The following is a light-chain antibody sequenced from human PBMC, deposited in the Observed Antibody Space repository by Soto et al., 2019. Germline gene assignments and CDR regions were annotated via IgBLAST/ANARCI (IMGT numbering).Light chain of an antibody. CDR2: EVS. CDR3: SSFTGTSALIL. V-gene: IGLV2-14*01. J-gene: IGLJ2*01. CDR1: SSDVGGYDY. Sequence: QSVVTQPASVSGSPGQSITISCTGTSSDVGGYDYVSWYQQYPGKAPRLIIYEVSSRPSGVSNRFSGSKSGNTASLTISGLRAEDEGDHFCSSFTGTSALILFGGGTKLTVL.